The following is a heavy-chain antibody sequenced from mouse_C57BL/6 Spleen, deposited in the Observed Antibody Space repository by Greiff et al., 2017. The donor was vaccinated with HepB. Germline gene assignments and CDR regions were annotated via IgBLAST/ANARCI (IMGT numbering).Heavy chain of an antibody. Sequence: EVKLMESGPGLVKPSQSLSLTCSVTGYSITSGYYWNWIRQFPGNKLEWMGYISYDGSNNYNPSLKNRISITRDTSKNQFFLKLNSVTTEDTATYYCARDGSSYVPFAYWGQGTLVTVSA. V-gene: IGHV3-6*01. CDR2: ISYDGSN. J-gene: IGHJ3*01. D-gene: IGHD1-1*01. CDR1: GYSITSGYY. CDR3: ARDGSSYVPFAY.